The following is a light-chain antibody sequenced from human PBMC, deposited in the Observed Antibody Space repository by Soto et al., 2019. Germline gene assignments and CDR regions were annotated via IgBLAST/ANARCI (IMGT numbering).Light chain of an antibody. Sequence: EIVLTQSPGTLSLSPWERATLSCRASQSVSSSYLAWYQQKPGQAPRLLIYGASSRATGIPDRFSGSGSGTGFTLTISRLEPEDFAVYYCQQYGTSRTFGQGTKVDIK. CDR1: QSVSSSY. V-gene: IGKV3-20*01. J-gene: IGKJ1*01. CDR2: GAS. CDR3: QQYGTSRT.